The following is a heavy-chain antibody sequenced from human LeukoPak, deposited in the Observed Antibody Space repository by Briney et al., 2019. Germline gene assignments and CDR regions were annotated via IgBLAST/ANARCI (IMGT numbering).Heavy chain of an antibody. J-gene: IGHJ5*02. V-gene: IGHV1-2*06. Sequence: ASVTVSCKASGYTFTGYYMHWVRQAPGQGLEWMGRINPNSGGTNYAQKFQGRVTMTRDTSISTAYVELSRLRSDDTAVYYCARTDYDILTGYIWFDPWGQGTLVTVSS. CDR2: INPNSGGT. CDR1: GYTFTGYY. CDR3: ARTDYDILTGYIWFDP. D-gene: IGHD3-9*01.